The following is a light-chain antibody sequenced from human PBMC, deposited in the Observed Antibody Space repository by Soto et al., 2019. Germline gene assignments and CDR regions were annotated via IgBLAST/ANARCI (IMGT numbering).Light chain of an antibody. J-gene: IGLJ3*02. Sequence: QSALTQPPSASGSPGQLVTISCTGTSSDIGRYNYVSWYQQHPGKAPKLIVFEVAQRPTGVPDRFSASKSGNTASLTVSGLQAEDEADYYCSSYAGDNRLVFGGGTKLTVL. V-gene: IGLV2-8*01. CDR3: SSYAGDNRLV. CDR1: SSDIGRYNY. CDR2: EVA.